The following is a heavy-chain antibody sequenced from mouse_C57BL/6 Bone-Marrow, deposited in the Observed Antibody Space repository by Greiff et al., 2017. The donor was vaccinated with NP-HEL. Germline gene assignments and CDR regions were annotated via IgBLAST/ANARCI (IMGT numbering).Heavy chain of an antibody. CDR2: IDPSDSYT. J-gene: IGHJ2*01. CDR1: GYTFTSYW. CDR3: ARDSSGYLYYFDY. D-gene: IGHD3-2*02. Sequence: QVQLQQPGAELVMPGASVKLSCKASGYTFTSYWMHWVKQRPGQGLEWIGEIDPSDSYTNYNQKFKGKSTLTVDKSSSTAYMQLSSLTSEDSAVYYCARDSSGYLYYFDYWGQGTTLTVSS. V-gene: IGHV1-69*01.